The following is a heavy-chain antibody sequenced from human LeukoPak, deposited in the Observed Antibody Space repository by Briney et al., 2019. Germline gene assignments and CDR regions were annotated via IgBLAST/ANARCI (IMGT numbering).Heavy chain of an antibody. CDR2: IYYSGST. CDR3: ARALYDSSGPLE. J-gene: IGHJ4*02. Sequence: SETLSLTCTVSGGSISSYYWSWIRQPPGKGLEWIGYIYYSGSTNYNPSLKSRVTISVDTSKNQFSLKLSSVTAADTAVYYCARALYDSSGPLEWGQGTLVTVSS. D-gene: IGHD3-22*01. CDR1: GGSISSYY. V-gene: IGHV4-59*01.